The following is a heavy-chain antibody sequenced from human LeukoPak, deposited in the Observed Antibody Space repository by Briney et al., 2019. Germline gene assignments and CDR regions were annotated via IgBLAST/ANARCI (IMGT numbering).Heavy chain of an antibody. V-gene: IGHV1-69*05. Sequence: SVKVSCKASGGTFSSYAISWVRQAPGQGLEWMGGIIPIFGTANYAQKFQRRVTITTDESTSTAYMELSSLRSEDTAVYYCARASYSSSWHYYYYYMDVWGKGTTVTVSS. CDR1: GGTFSSYA. J-gene: IGHJ6*03. CDR3: ARASYSSSWHYYYYYMDV. CDR2: IIPIFGTA. D-gene: IGHD6-13*01.